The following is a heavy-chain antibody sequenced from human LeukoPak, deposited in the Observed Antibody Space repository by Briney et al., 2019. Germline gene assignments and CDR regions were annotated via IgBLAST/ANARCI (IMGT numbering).Heavy chain of an antibody. CDR2: IYYSGST. CDR1: GDSISSSGYY. V-gene: IGHV4-61*05. D-gene: IGHD3-16*02. CDR3: ASSPLYVWGSYRLNPYFDY. J-gene: IGHJ4*02. Sequence: SETLSLTCSVSGDSISSSGYYWDWIRQPPGKGLEWIGYIYYSGSTNYNPSLKSRVTISVDTSKNQFSLKLSSVTAADTAVYYCASSPLYVWGSYRLNPYFDYWGQGTLVIVSS.